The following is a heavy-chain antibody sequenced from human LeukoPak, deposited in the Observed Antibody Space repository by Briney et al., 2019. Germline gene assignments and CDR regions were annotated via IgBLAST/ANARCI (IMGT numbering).Heavy chain of an antibody. CDR2: IYHSGST. CDR3: AANSADYNTLGSSYKV. Sequence: SETLSLTCTVSGYSISSGYYWGWIRQPPGKGLEGIGSIYHSGSTYYNPSLKRRVPISVDTSTNQFSLKLNSVTAAATAVFYCAANSADYNTLGSSYKVWGQGTLVTVSS. J-gene: IGHJ4*02. CDR1: GYSISSGYY. V-gene: IGHV4-38-2*02. D-gene: IGHD3-10*01.